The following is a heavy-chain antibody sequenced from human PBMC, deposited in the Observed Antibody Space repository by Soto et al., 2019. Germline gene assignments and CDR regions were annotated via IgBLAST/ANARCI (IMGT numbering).Heavy chain of an antibody. CDR2: ISGSGGST. J-gene: IGHJ4*02. Sequence: GGSLRLSCAASGFTFSSYAMSWVRQAPGKGLEWVSAISGSGGSTYYADSVKGRFTISRDNSKNTLYLQMNSLRAEDTAVYYCAKGGELSAIYPTYFDYWGQGTLVTVSS. CDR1: GFTFSSYA. V-gene: IGHV3-23*01. CDR3: AKGGELSAIYPTYFDY. D-gene: IGHD3-16*02.